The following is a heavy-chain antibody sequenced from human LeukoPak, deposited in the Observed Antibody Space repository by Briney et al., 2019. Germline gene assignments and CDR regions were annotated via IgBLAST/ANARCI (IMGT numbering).Heavy chain of an antibody. Sequence: GGSLRLSCAASGFTFSDYYMSWIRQAPGKGLEWISYISSSTSYTNYADSVKGRFTISRDNAKNSLYLQMNSPRAEDTAVYYCARLVGNGDYVGHWGQGTLVTVSS. CDR2: ISSSTSYT. CDR3: ARLVGNGDYVGH. J-gene: IGHJ4*02. CDR1: GFTFSDYY. D-gene: IGHD4-17*01. V-gene: IGHV3-11*06.